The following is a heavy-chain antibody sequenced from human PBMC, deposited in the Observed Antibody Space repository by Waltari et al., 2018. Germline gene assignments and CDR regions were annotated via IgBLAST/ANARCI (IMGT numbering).Heavy chain of an antibody. CDR2: INPDTGGA. J-gene: IGHJ5*02. CDR1: AKIPPTYY. Sequence: QVQLVQSGAELKKLGASVNVPCNISAKIPPTYYLQWVRQAPGQGLEWLGWINPDTGGAFYARKFRGRITMTSDTSINTVYLHLSGLRYDDTAVYFCATKLGRGNWLDPWGQGSLVTVSS. V-gene: IGHV1-2*02. D-gene: IGHD7-27*01. CDR3: ATKLGRGNWLDP.